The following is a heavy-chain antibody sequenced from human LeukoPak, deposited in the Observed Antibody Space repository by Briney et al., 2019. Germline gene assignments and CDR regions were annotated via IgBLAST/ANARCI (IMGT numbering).Heavy chain of an antibody. CDR2: IRSKPHSYTT. Sequence: GGSLRLSCAASGFTFSGSDMHWVRQASGKGLEWVGLIRSKPHSYTTVYAASVKGRFTISRDDSENTVYLQMNSLKTEDTAVYYCTRSEGNGFDYWGQGALVTVSS. D-gene: IGHD2-8*01. CDR1: GFTFSGSD. J-gene: IGHJ4*02. CDR3: TRSEGNGFDY. V-gene: IGHV3-73*01.